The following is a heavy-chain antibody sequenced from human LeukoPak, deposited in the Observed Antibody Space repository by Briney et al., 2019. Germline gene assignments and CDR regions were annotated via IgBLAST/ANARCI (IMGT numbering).Heavy chain of an antibody. CDR1: GFTVTTLA. CDR2: IGESDGRT. CDR3: AKGPTDSCWEKLHD. D-gene: IGHD1-26*01. J-gene: IGHJ4*02. Sequence: GGSLRLSCAAAGFTVTTLAMTWVRQAPGKGLEWVSVIGESDGRTYYADSVKGRCTISRDESKNTLYLQMNSLRAEDPAVYYCAKGPTDSCWEKLHDWGQGPLVTVSS. V-gene: IGHV3-23*01.